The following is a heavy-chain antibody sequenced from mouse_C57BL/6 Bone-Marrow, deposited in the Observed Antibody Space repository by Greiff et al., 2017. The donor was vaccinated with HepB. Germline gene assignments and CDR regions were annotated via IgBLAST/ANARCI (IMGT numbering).Heavy chain of an antibody. D-gene: IGHD1-2*01. CDR2: IWSGGST. Sequence: VMLVESGPGLVQPSQSLSITCTVSGFSLTSYGVHWVRQSPGKGLEWLGVIWSGGSTDYNAAFISRLSISKDNSKSQVFFKMNSLQADDTAIYYCARNPLLRGYAMDYWGQGTSVTVSS. CDR3: ARNPLLRGYAMDY. J-gene: IGHJ4*01. CDR1: GFSLTSYG. V-gene: IGHV2-2*01.